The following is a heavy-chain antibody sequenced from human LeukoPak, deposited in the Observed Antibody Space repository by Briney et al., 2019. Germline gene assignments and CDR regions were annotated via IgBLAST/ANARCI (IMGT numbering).Heavy chain of an antibody. CDR2: IYPDDSDT. D-gene: IGHD4-17*01. V-gene: IGHV5-51*01. J-gene: IGHJ4*02. Sequence: GESLKISCTGPEYSFTSYWIGWVRQMPGKGLEWVGIIYPDDSDTRYSPSFQEQVILSPDKSISTAYLQWSSLKASDTAMYYYARHYPGGDYFIDYCGQGTLVTVSS. CDR3: ARHYPGGDYFIDY. CDR1: EYSFTSYW.